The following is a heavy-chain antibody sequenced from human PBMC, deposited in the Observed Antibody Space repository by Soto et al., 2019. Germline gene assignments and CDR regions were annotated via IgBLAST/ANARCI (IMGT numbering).Heavy chain of an antibody. CDR3: ARESGSYLFYYFDF. Sequence: QVQLVQSGAEVKKPGSSVKVSCKASGGTFSSYTISWVRQAPGQGLEWMGRIIPILGIANYAQKFQGRVTITANKSTSTAYMELSSLRSEDTAVYYCARESGSYLFYYFDFWGQGTLVTVSS. V-gene: IGHV1-69*08. CDR1: GGTFSSYT. D-gene: IGHD1-26*01. CDR2: IIPILGIA. J-gene: IGHJ4*02.